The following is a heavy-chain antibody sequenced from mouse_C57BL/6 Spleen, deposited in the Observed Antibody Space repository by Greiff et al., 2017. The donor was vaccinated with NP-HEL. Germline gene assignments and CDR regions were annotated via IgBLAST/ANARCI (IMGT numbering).Heavy chain of an antibody. CDR3: ARIKKIVATYFDY. Sequence: QVQLQQPGAELVKAGASVKMSCKASGYTFTSYWMHWVKQRLGQGLEWFAETNPTNGRTYYNEKLKSKATLTVDKSSSTAYMLLSGPTFEDSAVYYCARIKKIVATYFDYWGQGTTLIVSS. D-gene: IGHD1-1*01. V-gene: IGHV1S81*02. CDR2: TNPTNGRT. CDR1: GYTFTSYW. J-gene: IGHJ2*01.